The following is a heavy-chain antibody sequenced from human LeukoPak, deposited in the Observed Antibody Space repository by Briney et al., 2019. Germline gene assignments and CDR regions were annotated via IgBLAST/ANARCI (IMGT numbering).Heavy chain of an antibody. J-gene: IGHJ3*02. Sequence: PSDTLSLTCTVSGGSISSSSYYWGWIRQPPGKGLEWIGSIYYSGGTYYNPSLKSRVTISVDTSKNQFSLKLSSVTAADTAVYFCATWANYDPDAFDIWGQGTVVTVSS. CDR3: ATWANYDPDAFDI. V-gene: IGHV4-39*01. D-gene: IGHD3-3*01. CDR2: IYYSGGT. CDR1: GGSISSSSYY.